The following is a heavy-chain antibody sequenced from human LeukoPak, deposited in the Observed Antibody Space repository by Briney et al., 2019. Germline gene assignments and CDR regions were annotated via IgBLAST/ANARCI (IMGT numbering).Heavy chain of an antibody. V-gene: IGHV1-69*04. CDR3: ADSGYDCPGRGWFDP. J-gene: IGHJ5*02. CDR2: IIPILGIA. Sequence: ASVKVSCKASGGTFSSHAISWVRQAPGQGLEWMGRIIPILGIANYAQKFQGRVTITADKSTSTAYMELSSLRSEDTAVYYCADSGYDCPGRGWFDPWGQGTLVTVSS. CDR1: GGTFSSHA. D-gene: IGHD5-12*01.